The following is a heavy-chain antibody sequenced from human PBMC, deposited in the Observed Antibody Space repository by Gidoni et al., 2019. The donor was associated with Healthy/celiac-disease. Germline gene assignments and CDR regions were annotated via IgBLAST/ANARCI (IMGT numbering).Heavy chain of an antibody. Sequence: QLQLQESGPGLVKPSETLSLTCTVSGVPISSSSYYWGWIRQPPGKGLEWIGSIYYSGGTYYNPSLKSRVTISVDTSKNQFSLKLSSVTAADTAVYYCARHLPISVVVPAAYAFDIWGQGTMVTVSS. CDR3: ARHLPISVVVPAAYAFDI. CDR1: GVPISSSSYY. V-gene: IGHV4-39*01. D-gene: IGHD2-2*01. CDR2: IYYSGGT. J-gene: IGHJ3*02.